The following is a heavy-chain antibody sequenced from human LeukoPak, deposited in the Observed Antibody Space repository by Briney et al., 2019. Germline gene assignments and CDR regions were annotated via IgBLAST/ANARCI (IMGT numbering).Heavy chain of an antibody. CDR3: ARWARLHLNWFDP. Sequence: PSETLSLTCTVSGGSISSYYWSWIRQPPGKGLEWIGYIYYSGSTNYNPSLKSRVTISVDTSKNQFSLKLSSVTAAGTAVYYCARWARLHLNWFDPWGQGTLVTVSS. CDR2: IYYSGST. V-gene: IGHV4-59*08. D-gene: IGHD6-25*01. CDR1: GGSISSYY. J-gene: IGHJ5*02.